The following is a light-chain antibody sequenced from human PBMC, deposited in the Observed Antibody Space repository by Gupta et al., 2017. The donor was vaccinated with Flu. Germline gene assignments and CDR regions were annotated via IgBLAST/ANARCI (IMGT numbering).Light chain of an antibody. CDR3: MIWHSNAVV. Sequence: VGAYRIYWYRQKPGRSPQYGLRVKSDSDYQLVSGVPRRFSGSKDASANAGILLISGLQSEDEADYFCMIWHSNAVVFGGGTKLTVL. J-gene: IGLJ2*01. V-gene: IGLV5-45*01. CDR1: VGAYR. CDR2: VKSDSDY.